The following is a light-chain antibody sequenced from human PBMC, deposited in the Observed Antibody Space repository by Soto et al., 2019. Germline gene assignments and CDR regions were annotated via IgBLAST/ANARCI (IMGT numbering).Light chain of an antibody. CDR2: GAS. CDR1: QSVGSN. J-gene: IGKJ5*01. V-gene: IGKV3-15*01. CDR3: QQYNNWPPVT. Sequence: EIVTTQSPATLSVSPGERATLSCRASQSVGSNLAWYQQKAGQAPRLLIYGASTRATGIPARFSGSGSGTEFTLTISSLQSEDFALYYCQQYNNWPPVTVGQGTRLEIK.